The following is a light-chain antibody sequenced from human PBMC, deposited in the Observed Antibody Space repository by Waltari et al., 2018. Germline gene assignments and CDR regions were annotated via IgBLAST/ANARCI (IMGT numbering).Light chain of an antibody. J-gene: IGKJ2*01. Sequence: DIQMTQSPSTLSASVGDRVTITCRASQSISSWLAWYQQKPGKAPKLLIYKASSLESGVPSRFSGSGSETEFTLTISSLQPDDFATYYCQHHRTFGQGTKLEIK. V-gene: IGKV1-5*03. CDR1: QSISSW. CDR2: KAS. CDR3: QHHRT.